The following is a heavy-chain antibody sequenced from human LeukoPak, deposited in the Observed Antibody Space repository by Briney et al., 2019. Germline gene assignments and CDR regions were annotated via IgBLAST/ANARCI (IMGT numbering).Heavy chain of an antibody. CDR1: GFTFSSYA. V-gene: IGHV3-23*01. CDR3: AKVSGYNYDYDFDY. J-gene: IGHJ4*02. D-gene: IGHD5-18*01. CDR2: VSGSGVST. Sequence: GGSLRLSCAASGFTFSSYAMNWVRQAPGKGLEWVSAVSGSGVSTYYTDSVTGRFTISRDNSKNTLYLQMNSVRAEDTAVYFCAKVSGYNYDYDFDYWGQGTLVTVSS.